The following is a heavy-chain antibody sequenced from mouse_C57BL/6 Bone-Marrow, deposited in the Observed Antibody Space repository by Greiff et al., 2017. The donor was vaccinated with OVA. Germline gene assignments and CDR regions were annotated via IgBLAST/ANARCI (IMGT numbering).Heavy chain of an antibody. CDR3: ARGDGSSYEGYFDY. J-gene: IGHJ2*01. CDR2: INPYNGDT. D-gene: IGHD1-1*01. Sequence: EVQLQESGPELVKPGDSVKISCKASGYSFTGYFMNWVMQSHGKSLEWIGRINPYNGDTFYNQKFKGKATLTVDKSSSTAHMELRSLTSEDSAVYYCARGDGSSYEGYFDYWGQGTTLTVSS. V-gene: IGHV1-20*01. CDR1: GYSFTGYF.